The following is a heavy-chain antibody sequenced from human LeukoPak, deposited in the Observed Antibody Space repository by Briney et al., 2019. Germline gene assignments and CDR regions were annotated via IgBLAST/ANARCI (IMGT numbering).Heavy chain of an antibody. D-gene: IGHD1-26*01. Sequence: ASVKLSCKVSGYTLTELSMHWVRQAPGKGLEGRGGFDPEDGETIYAQKFQGRVTMTEDTSTDTAYMELSSLRSEDTAVYYCATGPSGSPTIDYWGQGTLVTVSS. CDR2: FDPEDGET. J-gene: IGHJ4*02. CDR1: GYTLTELS. CDR3: ATGPSGSPTIDY. V-gene: IGHV1-24*01.